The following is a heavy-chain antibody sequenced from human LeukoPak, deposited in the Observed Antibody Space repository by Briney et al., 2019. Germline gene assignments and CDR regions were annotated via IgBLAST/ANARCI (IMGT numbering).Heavy chain of an antibody. Sequence: SVKVSCKASGGTFSSYAISWVRQAPGQGLEWMGGIIPIFGTANYAQKFQGRVTITADESTSTAYMELSSLRSGDTAVYYCARGPVVPAAPFDYWGQGTLVTVSS. CDR2: IIPIFGTA. J-gene: IGHJ4*02. CDR3: ARGPVVPAAPFDY. D-gene: IGHD2-2*01. CDR1: GGTFSSYA. V-gene: IGHV1-69*01.